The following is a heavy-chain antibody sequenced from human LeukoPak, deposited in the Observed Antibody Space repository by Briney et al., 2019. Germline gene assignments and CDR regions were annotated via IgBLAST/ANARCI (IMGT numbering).Heavy chain of an antibody. J-gene: IGHJ4*02. V-gene: IGHV4-4*07. CDR3: ARHGYSSGWTGAFDY. Sequence: SETLSLTCTVSGGSISSYYWSWIRQPAGKGLEWIGRIYTSGSTNYNPSLKSRVTMSVDTSKNQFSLKLSSVTAADTAVYYCARHGYSSGWTGAFDYWGQGTLVTVSS. D-gene: IGHD6-19*01. CDR2: IYTSGST. CDR1: GGSISSYY.